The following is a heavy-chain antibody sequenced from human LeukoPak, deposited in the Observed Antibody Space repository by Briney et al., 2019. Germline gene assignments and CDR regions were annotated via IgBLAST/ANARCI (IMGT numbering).Heavy chain of an antibody. CDR2: LYSGGST. D-gene: IGHD6-13*01. Sequence: GGSLRLSCAASGLTVSSNYMTWVRRAPGKGLEWVSVLYSGGSTYYADSVKGRFTISRDNSKNTLYLQMNSLRAEDTAVYYCARAPRMVHFDYWGQGTLVTVSS. CDR1: GLTVSSNY. J-gene: IGHJ4*02. V-gene: IGHV3-53*01. CDR3: ARAPRMVHFDY.